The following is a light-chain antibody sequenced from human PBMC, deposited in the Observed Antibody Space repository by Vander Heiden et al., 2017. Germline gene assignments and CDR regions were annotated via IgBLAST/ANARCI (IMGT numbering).Light chain of an antibody. CDR2: KAS. V-gene: IGKV1-5*03. CDR3: QQYNSYWT. Sequence: DILMTQSPSTLSASVGDRVTITCRASQSINNWLAWYQQKPGKAPKLLIYKASNLESGVPSRFSGSGSGTEFTLTISSLQPDDFATYYCQQYNSYWTFGQGTKVEIK. J-gene: IGKJ1*01. CDR1: QSINNW.